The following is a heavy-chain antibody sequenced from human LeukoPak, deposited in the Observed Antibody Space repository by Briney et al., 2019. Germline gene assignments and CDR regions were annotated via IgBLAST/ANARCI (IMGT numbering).Heavy chain of an antibody. V-gene: IGHV3-21*01. Sequence: GGSLRLSCAASGFTFSSYSMYWVRQAPGKGLEWVSSISSSSYIYYADSVKGRFTISRDNAKNSLYLQMNSLRAEDTAVYYCARVPINIVVVPAAIPPDYWGQGTLVTVSS. J-gene: IGHJ4*02. CDR1: GFTFSSYS. D-gene: IGHD2-2*02. CDR3: ARVPINIVVVPAAIPPDY. CDR2: ISSSSYI.